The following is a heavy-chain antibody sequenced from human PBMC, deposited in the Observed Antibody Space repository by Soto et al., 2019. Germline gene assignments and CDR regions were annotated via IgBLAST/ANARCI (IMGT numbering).Heavy chain of an antibody. J-gene: IGHJ5*02. CDR1: GYTFTSYG. Sequence: ASVKVSFKASGYTFTSYGISWVRQAPGQGLEWMGWISAYNGNTNYAQKLQGRVTMTTDTSTSTAYMELRSPRSDDTAVYYCARVPYDILTGPGDWFDPWGQGTLVTVS. CDR3: ARVPYDILTGPGDWFDP. V-gene: IGHV1-18*01. CDR2: ISAYNGNT. D-gene: IGHD3-9*01.